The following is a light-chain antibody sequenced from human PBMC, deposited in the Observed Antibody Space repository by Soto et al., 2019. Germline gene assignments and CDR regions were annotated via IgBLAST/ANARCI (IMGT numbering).Light chain of an antibody. CDR3: QQSYSTPFT. V-gene: IGKV1-39*01. CDR1: QSISTY. Sequence: DIQMTQSPSSLSASVGDRVTITCRASQSISTYLNWYQQKPGKAPKLLIYAASTLQRGVPSRFSASGSGTDFTLTISSLQPEDFATYYCQQSYSTPFTFGPGTKVDIK. J-gene: IGKJ3*01. CDR2: AAS.